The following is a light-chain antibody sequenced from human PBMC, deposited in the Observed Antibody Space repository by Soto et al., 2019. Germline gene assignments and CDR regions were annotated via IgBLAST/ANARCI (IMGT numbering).Light chain of an antibody. CDR1: QSISNN. Sequence: EIVMTQSPATLSVSPGERATLSCRASQSISNNLAWFQQRPGQAPRLLIYVASIRAAGIPARFIGSASGTDFTLTISRLQSEDFVVYYFQQYGNWPRTFGQGTQVQIK. CDR3: QQYGNWPRT. V-gene: IGKV3-15*01. J-gene: IGKJ1*01. CDR2: VAS.